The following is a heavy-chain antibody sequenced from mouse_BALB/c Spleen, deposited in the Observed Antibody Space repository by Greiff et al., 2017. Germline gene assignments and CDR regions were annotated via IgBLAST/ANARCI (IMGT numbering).Heavy chain of an antibody. D-gene: IGHD2-1*01. CDR2: IRLKSNNYAT. Sequence: EVKLVESGGGLVQPGGSMKLSCVASGFTFSNYWMNWVRQSPEKGLEWVAEIRLKSNNYATHYAESVKGRFTISRDDSKSSVYLQMNNLRAEDTGIYYCTRRGNYYAMDYRGQGTSVTVSS. CDR1: GFTFSNYW. J-gene: IGHJ4*01. CDR3: TRRGNYYAMDY. V-gene: IGHV6-6*02.